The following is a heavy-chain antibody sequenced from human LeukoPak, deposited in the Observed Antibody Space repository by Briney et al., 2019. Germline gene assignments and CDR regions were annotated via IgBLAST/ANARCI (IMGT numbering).Heavy chain of an antibody. V-gene: IGHV4-34*01. Sequence: SETLSLTCAVYGGSFSGYYWSWIRQPPGKGLEWIGEINHSGSTNYNPSLKRRVTISVDTTKNQFALKLSSVTATATAVYDCARASYYYGSSGPRWGQGTLVTVSS. CDR1: GGSFSGYY. CDR2: INHSGST. J-gene: IGHJ4*02. CDR3: ARASYYYGSSGPR. D-gene: IGHD3-22*01.